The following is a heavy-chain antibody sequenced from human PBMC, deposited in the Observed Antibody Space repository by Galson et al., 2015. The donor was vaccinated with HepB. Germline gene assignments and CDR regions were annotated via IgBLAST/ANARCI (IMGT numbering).Heavy chain of an antibody. Sequence: SCKASGYTFTSYYMHWVRQAPGQGLEWMGIINPSGGSTSYAQKFQGRVTMTRDTSTSTVYMELSSLRSEDTAVYYCARDFAIYYDSSGYYPDDAFDIWGQGTMVTVSS. CDR1: GYTFTSYY. D-gene: IGHD3-22*01. CDR3: ARDFAIYYDSSGYYPDDAFDI. CDR2: INPSGGST. J-gene: IGHJ3*02. V-gene: IGHV1-46*01.